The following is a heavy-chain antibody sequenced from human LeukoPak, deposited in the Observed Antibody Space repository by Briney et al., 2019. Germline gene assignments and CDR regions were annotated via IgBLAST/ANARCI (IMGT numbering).Heavy chain of an antibody. D-gene: IGHD3-3*01. Sequence: GGSLGLSCAASGFTFSSYAMSWVRQAPGKGLEWVSATGGSGVNTRYADSVKGRFTISRDNSKNTLYLQMNSLRSEDTAEYYCAKEPNDFWSGNSYYFHYWGQGAVVAVSS. V-gene: IGHV3-23*01. CDR1: GFTFSSYA. CDR2: TGGSGVNT. CDR3: AKEPNDFWSGNSYYFHY. J-gene: IGHJ4*02.